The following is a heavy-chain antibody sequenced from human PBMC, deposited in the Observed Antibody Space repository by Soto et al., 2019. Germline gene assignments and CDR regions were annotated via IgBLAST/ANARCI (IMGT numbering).Heavy chain of an antibody. D-gene: IGHD6-13*01. V-gene: IGHV3-33*03. Sequence: QVQLVESGGGVVQPGRSLRLSCVASGFTFSSYGMHWVRQAPGKGLEWVAVIWYDGTKKYYADSVKGRFNISRDNSKNTLHLDTHSLRAEDTAVYYCARHRIAASGYFDYWGQGTLITVSS. CDR2: IWYDGTKK. J-gene: IGHJ4*02. CDR1: GFTFSSYG. CDR3: ARHRIAASGYFDY.